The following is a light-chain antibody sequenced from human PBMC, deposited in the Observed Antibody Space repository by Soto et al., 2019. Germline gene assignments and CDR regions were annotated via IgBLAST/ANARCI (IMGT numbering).Light chain of an antibody. CDR2: DVN. V-gene: IGLV2-8*01. Sequence: QSALTQPPSASGSPGQSVAISCTGTSSDVGGYNYVSWYQQHPGKAPKLMIYDVNKRPSGVPDRFSGSKPGNTASLTVSGLQAEDEADYYCSSYAGSSNVFGTGTKLTVL. J-gene: IGLJ1*01. CDR1: SSDVGGYNY. CDR3: SSYAGSSNV.